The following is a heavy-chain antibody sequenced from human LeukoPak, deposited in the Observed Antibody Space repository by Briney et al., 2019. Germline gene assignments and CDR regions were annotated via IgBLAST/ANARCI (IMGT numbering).Heavy chain of an antibody. CDR2: IYYSGST. V-gene: IGHV4-59*08. CDR1: GGSISSYY. D-gene: IGHD6-13*01. J-gene: IGHJ6*02. CDR3: ARLRSSSSGSYYYYYGMDV. Sequence: SETLSLTCTVSGGSISSYYWSWIRQPPGKGLEWIGYIYYSGSTNYNPSLKSRVTISVDTSKNQFSLKLSSVTAPDTAVYYCARLRSSSSGSYYYYYGMDVWGQGTTVTVSS.